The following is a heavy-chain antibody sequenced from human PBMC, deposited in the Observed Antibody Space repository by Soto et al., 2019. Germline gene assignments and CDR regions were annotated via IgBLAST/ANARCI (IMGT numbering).Heavy chain of an antibody. CDR1: GFTFSSYW. CDR3: ARGSGSYWYYYYGMDV. Sequence: PGGSLRLSCAASGFTFSSYWMSWVRQAPGKGLEWVANIKQDGSEKYYVDSVKGRFTISRDNAKNSLYLQMNSLRAEDTAVYYCARGSGSYWYYYYGMDVWGQGTTVTVSS. J-gene: IGHJ6*02. D-gene: IGHD1-26*01. V-gene: IGHV3-7*01. CDR2: IKQDGSEK.